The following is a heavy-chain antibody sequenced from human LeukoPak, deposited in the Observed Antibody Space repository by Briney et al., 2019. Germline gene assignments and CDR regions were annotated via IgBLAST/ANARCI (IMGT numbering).Heavy chain of an antibody. CDR3: ARDSPRSSWSF. V-gene: IGHV1-46*01. D-gene: IGHD6-13*01. Sequence: ASVKVSCKASGYTFTSYGISWVRQAPGQGLEWMGIINPSGGSTSYAQKFRGRVTMTRDTSTSTVYMELSSLRPEDTAVYYCARDSPRSSWSFWGQGTLVTVSS. CDR2: INPSGGST. CDR1: GYTFTSYG. J-gene: IGHJ4*02.